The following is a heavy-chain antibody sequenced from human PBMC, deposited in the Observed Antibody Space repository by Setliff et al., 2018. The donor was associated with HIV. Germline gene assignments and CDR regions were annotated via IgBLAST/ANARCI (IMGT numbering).Heavy chain of an antibody. D-gene: IGHD1-7*01. CDR3: ARDERITGTTGPFDI. CDR2: IIAISGTP. Sequence: GASVKVSCKASGGTFSSYAISWVRQTPGQGLEWMGGIIAISGTPNYAQKFQGRVTISRDTSASTAYMELSSLGSEDTAVYYCARDERITGTTGPFDIWGQGTMVTVSS. V-gene: IGHV1-69*05. CDR1: GGTFSSYA. J-gene: IGHJ3*02.